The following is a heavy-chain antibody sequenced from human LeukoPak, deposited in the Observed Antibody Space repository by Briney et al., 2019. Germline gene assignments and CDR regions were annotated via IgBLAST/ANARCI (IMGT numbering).Heavy chain of an antibody. CDR1: GGSFSGCY. CDR2: INHSGRT. J-gene: IGHJ4*02. CDR3: ARGARWSRMATIDY. V-gene: IGHV4-34*01. D-gene: IGHD5-24*01. Sequence: SATLSLICAVDGGSFSGCYWSWIRQPPGEGLERLGEINHSGRTNYNPSLKSRVTISVDTSKNQFSLKLSSVTAADTAVYYCARGARWSRMATIDYWGQGTLVTVSS.